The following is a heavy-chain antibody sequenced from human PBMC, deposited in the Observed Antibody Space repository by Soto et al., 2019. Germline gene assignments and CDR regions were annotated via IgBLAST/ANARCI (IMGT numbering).Heavy chain of an antibody. V-gene: IGHV4-59*08. J-gene: IGHJ5*02. CDR3: ARLNNDRRTGDPSWFDP. CDR1: GGSISSYY. D-gene: IGHD7-27*01. CDR2: IYYSGST. Sequence: SETLSLTCTVSGGSISSYYWSWIRQPPGKGLEWIGYIYYSGSTNYNPSLKSRVTISVETSKNQFSLKLSSVTAADTAVYYCARLNNDRRTGDPSWFDPWGQGTLVTVSS.